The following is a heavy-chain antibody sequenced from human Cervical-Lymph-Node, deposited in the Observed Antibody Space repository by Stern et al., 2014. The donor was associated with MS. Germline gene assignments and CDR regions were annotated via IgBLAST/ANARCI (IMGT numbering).Heavy chain of an antibody. CDR2: IGSSSSLI. J-gene: IGHJ6*02. CDR3: ARDRVTIPSSSYHGVDV. V-gene: IGHV3-48*01. Sequence: EVQLVESGGGLVQPGGSLRLSWAASGFTFSSYSMNWVRQAPGQGLEWVSYIGSSSSLIYYADSVKGRFTIYRDKAKNSLYLQMNSLRAEDTAVYYCARDRVTIPSSSYHGVDVWGQGTTVTVSS. D-gene: IGHD3-3*01. CDR1: GFTFSSYS.